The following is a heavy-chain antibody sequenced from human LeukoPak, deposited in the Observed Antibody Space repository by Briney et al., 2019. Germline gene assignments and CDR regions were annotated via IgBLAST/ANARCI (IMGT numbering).Heavy chain of an antibody. V-gene: IGHV4-39*01. CDR3: ARQGGYGMDY. D-gene: IGHD5-12*01. CDR2: IFYNGNIHSANT. J-gene: IGHJ4*02. CDR1: GDSISSSSYY. Sequence: SETLSLTCAVSGDSISSSSYYWGWVRQPPGKGLEWLATIFYNGNIHSANTYYNPSLESRLTISVDPSKNQFSLKLTSVTAPDTAAFYCARQGGYGMDYWGQGTLVTVSS.